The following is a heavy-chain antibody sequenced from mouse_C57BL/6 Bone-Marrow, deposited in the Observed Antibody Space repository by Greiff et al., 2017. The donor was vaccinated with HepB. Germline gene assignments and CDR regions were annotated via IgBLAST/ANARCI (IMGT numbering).Heavy chain of an antibody. CDR2: IDPSDSYT. D-gene: IGHD2-4*01. CDR1: GYTFTSYW. CDR3: AGKGIYYDYDGFAY. V-gene: IGHV1-50*01. Sequence: VQLQQPGAELVKPGASVKLSCKASGYTFTSYWMQWVKQRPGQGLEWIGEIDPSDSYTNYNQKFKGKATLTVDTSSSTAYMQLSSLTSEDSAVYYCAGKGIYYDYDGFAYWGQGTLVTVSA. J-gene: IGHJ3*01.